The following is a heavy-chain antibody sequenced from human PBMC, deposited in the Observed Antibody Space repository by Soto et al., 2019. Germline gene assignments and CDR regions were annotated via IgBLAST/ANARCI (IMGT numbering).Heavy chain of an antibody. D-gene: IGHD2-8*01. CDR3: ARDSEDIVLMVLSGGFDP. CDR2: IIPILGIA. V-gene: IGHV1-69*04. J-gene: IGHJ5*02. CDR1: GGTFSSYT. Sequence: ASVKVSCKASGGTFSSYTISWVRQAPGQGLEWMGRIIPILGIANYAQKFQGRVTITADKSTSTAYMELSSLRSEDTAVYYCARDSEDIVLMVLSGGFDPWGQGTLVTVSS.